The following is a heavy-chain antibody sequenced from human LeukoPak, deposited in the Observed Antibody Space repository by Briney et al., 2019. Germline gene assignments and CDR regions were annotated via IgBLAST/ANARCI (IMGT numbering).Heavy chain of an antibody. CDR2: IRTKGNRYAT. J-gene: IGHJ4*02. V-gene: IGHV3-73*01. CDR3: ARGGGY. CDR1: GLTFSGAD. Sequence: PGGSLKLSCAASGLTFSGADMHWVRQASGKGLEWVGRIRTKGNRYATAYAASVKGRFTISRDDSKNTAYLQMNSLRAEDTAVYYCARGGGYWGQGTLVTVSS.